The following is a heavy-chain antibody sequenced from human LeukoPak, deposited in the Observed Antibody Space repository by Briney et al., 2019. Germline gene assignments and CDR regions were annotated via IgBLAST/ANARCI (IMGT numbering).Heavy chain of an antibody. CDR1: GFTFSSYS. V-gene: IGHV3-21*01. J-gene: IGHJ2*01. CDR2: ISSSSSYI. CDR3: AKLKSRNWYFDL. D-gene: IGHD1-14*01. Sequence: GGSLRLSCAASGFTFSSYSMNWVRQAPGKGLEWVSSISSSSSYIYYADSVKGRFTISRDNAKNSLYLQMNSLRAEDTAVYYCAKLKSRNWYFDLWGRGTLVTVSS.